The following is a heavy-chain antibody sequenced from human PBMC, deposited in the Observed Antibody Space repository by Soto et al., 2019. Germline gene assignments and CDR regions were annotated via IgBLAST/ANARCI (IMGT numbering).Heavy chain of an antibody. D-gene: IGHD3-16*01. CDR1: GFTFSSYG. CDR2: ISYDGSDK. Sequence: GGSLRLSCAASGFTFSSYGMHWVRQAPGKGLEWVAVISYDGSDKYYADSVKGRFTISRDNSKNTMYLQMNSLRAEDTAVYYSEKDGGSYDYYYFGMHVWGQGTTVTVSS. J-gene: IGHJ6*02. CDR3: EKDGGSYDYYYFGMHV. V-gene: IGHV3-30*18.